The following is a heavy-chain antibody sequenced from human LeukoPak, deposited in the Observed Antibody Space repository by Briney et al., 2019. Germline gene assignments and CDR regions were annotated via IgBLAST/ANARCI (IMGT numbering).Heavy chain of an antibody. CDR3: ASTTYYYDSSGYLLDS. J-gene: IGHJ4*02. CDR1: GGTFSSYA. Sequence: SVKVSCKASGGTFSSYAMSWVRQAPGQGLEWMGGIIPIFGTANYAQKFQGRVTITTDESTSTAYVELSSLGSEDTAVYYCASTTYYYDSSGYLLDSWGQGTLVTVSS. V-gene: IGHV1-69*05. D-gene: IGHD3-22*01. CDR2: IIPIFGTA.